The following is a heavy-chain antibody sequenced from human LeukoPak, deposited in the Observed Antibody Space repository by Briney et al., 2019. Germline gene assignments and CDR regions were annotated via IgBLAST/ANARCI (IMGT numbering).Heavy chain of an antibody. CDR1: GGTFSSYA. V-gene: IGHV1-69*05. CDR3: AREGGSYGRPFDY. J-gene: IGHJ4*02. Sequence: GASVKVSCKASGGTFSSYAISWVRQAPGQGLEWMGGIIPIFGTANYAQKFQGRVTITTDESTSTAYMELSSLRSENTAVYYCAREGGSYGRPFDYWGQGTLVTVSS. CDR2: IIPIFGTA. D-gene: IGHD1-26*01.